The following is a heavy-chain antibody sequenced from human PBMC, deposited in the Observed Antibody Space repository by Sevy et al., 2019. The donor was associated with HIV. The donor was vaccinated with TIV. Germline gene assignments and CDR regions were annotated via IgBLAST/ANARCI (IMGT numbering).Heavy chain of an antibody. CDR1: GFNFGSYS. D-gene: IGHD3-3*01. Sequence: GGSLRLSFAFSGFNFGSYSMNWVRQGPGKGLEWVAGISDNGGETYHAVSVKGRFTVARDNSKNTLFLQMNSLRAEDTAVYYCAKTIFGVAQVFDMWGQGTMVTVSS. V-gene: IGHV3-23*01. CDR3: AKTIFGVAQVFDM. CDR2: ISDNGGET. J-gene: IGHJ3*02.